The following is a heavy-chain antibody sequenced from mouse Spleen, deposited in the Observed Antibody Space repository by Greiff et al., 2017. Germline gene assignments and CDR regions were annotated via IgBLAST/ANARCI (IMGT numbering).Heavy chain of an antibody. CDR1: GYTFTSYG. Sequence: QVQLQQSGAELARPGASVKLSCKASGYTFTSYGLSWVKQRTGQGLEWIGEIYPRSGNTYYNEKFKGKATLTADKSASTAYMELRSLTSEDSAVYFCARYWVPYAMDYWGQGTSVTGSS. D-gene: IGHD4-1*01. V-gene: IGHV1-81*01. CDR3: ARYWVPYAMDY. CDR2: IYPRSGNT. J-gene: IGHJ4*01.